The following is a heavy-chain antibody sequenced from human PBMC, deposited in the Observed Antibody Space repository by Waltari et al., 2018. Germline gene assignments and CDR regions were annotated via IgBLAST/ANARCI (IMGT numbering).Heavy chain of an antibody. J-gene: IGHJ5*02. Sequence: QLQLQESGPGLVKPSETLSLTCTVSGGSISSSSYYWGWIRQPPGKGLEWIGSIYYSGSTYYNPSLKSRVTISVDTSKNQFSLKLSSVTAADTAVYYCASYIVVVPAAIETGWFDPWGQGTLVTVSS. V-gene: IGHV4-39*07. D-gene: IGHD2-2*02. CDR3: ASYIVVVPAAIETGWFDP. CDR2: IYYSGST. CDR1: GGSISSSSYY.